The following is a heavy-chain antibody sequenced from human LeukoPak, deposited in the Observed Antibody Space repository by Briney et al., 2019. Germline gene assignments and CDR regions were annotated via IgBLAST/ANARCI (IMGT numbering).Heavy chain of an antibody. J-gene: IGHJ5*02. CDR2: IRDDGSEK. V-gene: IGHV3-7*03. CDR3: AKSGSSVFWS. D-gene: IGHD3-3*02. Sequence: GGSLRLSCAASGFTFSNHWMSRVRQAPGKGLEWVANIRDDGSEKYYVDSVKGRFTVSRDNVKNSLFLQMNSLRVDDTAVYYCAKSGSSVFWSWGQGTLVTVSS. CDR1: GFTFSNHW.